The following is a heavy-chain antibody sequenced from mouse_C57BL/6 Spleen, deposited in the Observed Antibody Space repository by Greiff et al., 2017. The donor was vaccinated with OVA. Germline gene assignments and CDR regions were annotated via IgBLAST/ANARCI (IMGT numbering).Heavy chain of an antibody. CDR1: GYTFTSYW. CDR3: ARSPVVATNFDV. D-gene: IGHD1-1*01. V-gene: IGHV1-55*01. Sequence: QVQLQQPGAELVKPGASVKMSCKASGYTFTSYWITWVKQRPGQGLEWIGDIYPGSGSTNYNEKFKSKATLTVDTSSSTAYMQLSSLTSEDSAVYYCARSPVVATNFDVWGTGTTVTVSS. CDR2: IYPGSGST. J-gene: IGHJ1*03.